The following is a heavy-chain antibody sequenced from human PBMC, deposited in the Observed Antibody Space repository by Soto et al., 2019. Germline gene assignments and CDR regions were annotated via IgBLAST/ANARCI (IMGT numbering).Heavy chain of an antibody. J-gene: IGHJ4*02. CDR1: GGSLSGYY. CDR2: INHSGST. Sequence: SETLSLTCAVYGGSLSGYYWSWIRQPPGKGLEWIGEINHSGSTNYNPSLKSRVTISVDTSKNQFSLKLSSVTAADTAVYYCARGQHSSGWLVDYWGQGTLVTVSS. V-gene: IGHV4-34*01. CDR3: ARGQHSSGWLVDY. D-gene: IGHD6-19*01.